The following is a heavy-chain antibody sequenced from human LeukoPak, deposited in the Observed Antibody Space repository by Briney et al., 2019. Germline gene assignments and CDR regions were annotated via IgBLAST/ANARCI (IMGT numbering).Heavy chain of an antibody. Sequence: GGSRSLSCAAAGFTFGSYAMHWVRQAPGKGLGCVAVIAFDGSNKYYADSVKGRFTISRDNAKNSLYLQMNSLRAEDTAVYYCARLAYCGGDCYYYGMDVWGQGTTVTVSS. D-gene: IGHD2-21*01. CDR3: ARLAYCGGDCYYYGMDV. CDR2: IAFDGSNK. V-gene: IGHV3-30*04. CDR1: GFTFGSYA. J-gene: IGHJ6*02.